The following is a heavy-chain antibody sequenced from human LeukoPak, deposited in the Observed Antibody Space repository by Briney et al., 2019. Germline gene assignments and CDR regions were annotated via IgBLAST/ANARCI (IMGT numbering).Heavy chain of an antibody. J-gene: IGHJ4*02. CDR2: IRYDGGNK. CDR1: AFTFITYG. D-gene: IGHD4-17*01. CDR3: ARVMNDYGDYVFDY. Sequence: GGSLRLSCAASAFTFITYGIPGSRKAPGKGLGWGAFIRYDGGNKYYADSVKGRFTISRDNAKNSLYLQMNSLRTEDTAVYFCARVMNDYGDYVFDYWGQGTLVTVSS. V-gene: IGHV3-30*02.